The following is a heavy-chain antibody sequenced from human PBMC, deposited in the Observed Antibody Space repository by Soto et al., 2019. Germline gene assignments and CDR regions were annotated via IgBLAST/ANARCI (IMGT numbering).Heavy chain of an antibody. J-gene: IGHJ6*02. CDR1: GGSLSGYY. Sequence: SETLSLTCAVYGGSLSGYYWSWIRQPPGKGLEWIGEINHSGSTNYNPSLKSRVTISVDTSKNQFPLKLSSVTAADTAVYYCARDRKKVTITQRITMVRGVLAVWGQGTTVTVSS. CDR2: INHSGST. D-gene: IGHD3-10*01. V-gene: IGHV4-34*01. CDR3: ARDRKKVTITQRITMVRGVLAV.